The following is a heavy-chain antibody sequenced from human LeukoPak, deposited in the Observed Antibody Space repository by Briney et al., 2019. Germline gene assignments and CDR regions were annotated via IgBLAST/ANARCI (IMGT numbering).Heavy chain of an antibody. CDR1: GASFNSDDQY. CDR2: IHPSGML. V-gene: IGHV4-31*03. Sequence: SGTLSLTCTVSGASFNSDDQYWNWIRQSPGKGLEWIGSIHPSGMLYNNPSLESRVTMSRDTSKNQFSLNLNSVTAADTAVYFCSRGLGSRKLGYWGQGILVTVSS. CDR3: SRGLGSRKLGY. D-gene: IGHD2-2*01. J-gene: IGHJ4*02.